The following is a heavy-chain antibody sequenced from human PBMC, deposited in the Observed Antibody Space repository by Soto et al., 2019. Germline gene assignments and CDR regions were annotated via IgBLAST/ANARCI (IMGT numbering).Heavy chain of an antibody. CDR2: IYYSGST. Sequence: PSETLSLTCTVSGCSISSYYWSWIRQPPGKGLEWIGYIYYSGSTNYNPSLKSRVTISVDTSKNQFSLKLSSVTAADTAVYYCARSYDLGDFLSGSYYYYGMDVWGQGTTLTVSS. CDR1: GCSISSYY. CDR3: ARSYDLGDFLSGSYYYYGMDV. V-gene: IGHV4-59*01. J-gene: IGHJ6*02. D-gene: IGHD3-3*01.